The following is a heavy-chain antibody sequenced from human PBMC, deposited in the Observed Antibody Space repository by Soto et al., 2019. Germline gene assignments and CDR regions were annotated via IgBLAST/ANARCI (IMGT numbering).Heavy chain of an antibody. CDR3: ARSPSYYDFWSGRYYYYYYGMDV. Sequence: ASVKVSCKASGYTFTSYYMHWVRQAPGQGLEWMGIINPSGGSTSYSPSFQGQVTISADKSISTAYLQWSSLKASDTAMYYCARSPSYYDFWSGRYYYYYYGMDVWGQGTTVTVSS. CDR1: GYTFTSYY. V-gene: IGHV1-46*01. CDR2: INPSGGST. D-gene: IGHD3-3*01. J-gene: IGHJ6*02.